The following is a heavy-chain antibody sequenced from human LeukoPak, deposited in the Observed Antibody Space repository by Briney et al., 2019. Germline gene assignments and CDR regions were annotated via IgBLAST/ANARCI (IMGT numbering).Heavy chain of an antibody. D-gene: IGHD6-19*01. CDR3: ARAPGGYETIAVAGPDY. J-gene: IGHJ4*02. CDR1: GFTFSSYS. V-gene: IGHV3-21*01. CDR2: ISSSSSYI. Sequence: GGSLRLSCAAPGFTFSSYSMNWVRQAPGKGLEWVSSISSSSSYIYYADSVKGRFTISRDNAKNSLYLQMNSLRAEDTAVYYCARAPGGYETIAVAGPDYWGQGTLVTVSS.